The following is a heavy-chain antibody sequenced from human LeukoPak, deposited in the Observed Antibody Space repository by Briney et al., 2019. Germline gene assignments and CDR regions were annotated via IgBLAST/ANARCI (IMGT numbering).Heavy chain of an antibody. D-gene: IGHD3-10*01. CDR2: IIPIFGTA. J-gene: IGHJ6*03. Sequence: SVKVSCEASGGTFSSYAISWVRQAPGQGLEWMGGIIPIFGTANYAQKFQGRVTITADESTSTAYMELSSLRSEDTAVYYCAREGAGGYYYYYMDVWGKGTTVTVSS. CDR3: AREGAGGYYYYYMDV. V-gene: IGHV1-69*13. CDR1: GGTFSSYA.